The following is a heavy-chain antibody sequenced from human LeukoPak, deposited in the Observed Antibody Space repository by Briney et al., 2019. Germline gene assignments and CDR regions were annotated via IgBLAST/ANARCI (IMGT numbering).Heavy chain of an antibody. CDR1: GGSISSGDYY. V-gene: IGHV4-30-4*08. CDR3: ARDKRGYSSGFVVFPDAFDI. D-gene: IGHD5-18*01. Sequence: SETLSLTCTVSGGSISSGDYYWSWIRQPPGKGLEWIGYIYYSGSTYYNPSLKSRVTISVDTSKNQFSLKLSSVTAADTAVYYCARDKRGYSSGFVVFPDAFDIWGPGTMVTVSS. J-gene: IGHJ3*02. CDR2: IYYSGST.